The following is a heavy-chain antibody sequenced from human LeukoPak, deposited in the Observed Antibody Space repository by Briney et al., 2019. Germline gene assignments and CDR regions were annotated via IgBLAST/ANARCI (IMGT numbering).Heavy chain of an antibody. D-gene: IGHD6-6*01. J-gene: IGHJ6*02. Sequence: SQTLSLTCTVSGDSVSSGTHYWSWVRQPAGNGFEWIGRVAPSGSISYNPSLTSRVTISVDTSKNHFSLRLNSVTATDTAVYYCATYRSALSYGMDVWGRGTTVTVS. CDR2: VAPSGSI. CDR3: ATYRSALSYGMDV. V-gene: IGHV4-61*02. CDR1: GDSVSSGTHY.